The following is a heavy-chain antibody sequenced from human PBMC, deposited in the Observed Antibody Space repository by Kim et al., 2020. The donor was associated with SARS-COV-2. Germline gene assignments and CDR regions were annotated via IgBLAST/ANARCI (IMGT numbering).Heavy chain of an antibody. CDR3: AIGRGYRPLDV. Sequence: SETLSLTCTVSGGSISSSSYYWGWIRQPPGKGLEWIGSIYYRGSTYYNPSLKSRVTISVDTSKNQFSLKLSSVTAADTAVYYCAIGRGYRPLDVWGQGTT. V-gene: IGHV4-39*01. J-gene: IGHJ6*02. CDR2: IYYRGST. D-gene: IGHD5-18*01. CDR1: GGSISSSSYY.